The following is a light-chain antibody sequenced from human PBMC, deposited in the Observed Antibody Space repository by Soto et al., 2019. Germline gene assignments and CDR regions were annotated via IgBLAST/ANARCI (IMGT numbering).Light chain of an antibody. V-gene: IGLV2-14*01. CDR1: SSDVGGYNF. Sequence: QSALTQPASVSGSPGQPITISCTGTSSDVGGYNFVSWYQQHPGKAPKLMLYDVRNRPSGVSNRFSGSKSVNTASLTISGLQAEDEAEYYCSSYTSISTYVFGTGTKVTVL. CDR2: DVR. J-gene: IGLJ1*01. CDR3: SSYTSISTYV.